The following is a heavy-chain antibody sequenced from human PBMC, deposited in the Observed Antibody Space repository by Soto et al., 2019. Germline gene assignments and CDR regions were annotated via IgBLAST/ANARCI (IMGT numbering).Heavy chain of an antibody. CDR2: IYWDDDK. CDR3: AETEMVRGVISYGMDV. D-gene: IGHD3-10*01. Sequence: QITLKESGPTLVKPTQTLTLTCTFSGFSLSTSGVGVGWIRQPPGKALEWLALIYWDDDKRYSPSLKSRLTITKDTSKNQVVLTMTNMEPVDTATYYCAETEMVRGVISYGMDVWGQGTTVTVSS. V-gene: IGHV2-5*02. J-gene: IGHJ6*02. CDR1: GFSLSTSGVG.